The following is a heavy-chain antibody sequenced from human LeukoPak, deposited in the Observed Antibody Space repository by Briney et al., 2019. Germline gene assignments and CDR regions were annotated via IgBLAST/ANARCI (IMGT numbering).Heavy chain of an antibody. CDR3: ARDVCSGGTCYLDY. J-gene: IGHJ4*02. V-gene: IGHV4-59*01. D-gene: IGHD2-15*01. CDR2: ISDRGST. CDR1: GDSMSNYY. Sequence: ASETLSLTCSVSGDSMSNYYWTWIRQPPGKALESIGYISDRGSTYYSPSLKSRATISADTSKNQISLKLTSVTAADTAVYYCARDVCSGGTCYLDYWGRGALVSVSS.